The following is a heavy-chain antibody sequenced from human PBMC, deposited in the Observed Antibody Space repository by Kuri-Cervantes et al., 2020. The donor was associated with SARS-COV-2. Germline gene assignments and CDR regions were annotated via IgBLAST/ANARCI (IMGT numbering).Heavy chain of an antibody. D-gene: IGHD6-19*01. CDR2: IYSGGST. V-gene: IGHV3-53*01. J-gene: IGHJ4*02. CDR1: GFTVSSNY. CDR3: AKDLGGSGWHPVDY. Sequence: LKISCAASGFTVSSNYMSWVRQAPGKGLEGVSVIYSGGSTYYADSVKGRFTISRDNSKNTLYLQMNSLRAEDTAVYYCAKDLGGSGWHPVDYWGQGTLVTVSS.